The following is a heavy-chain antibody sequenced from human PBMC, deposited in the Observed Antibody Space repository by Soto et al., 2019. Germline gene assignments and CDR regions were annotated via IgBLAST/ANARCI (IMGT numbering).Heavy chain of an antibody. CDR2: INPNSGGT. J-gene: IGHJ4*02. D-gene: IGHD3-10*01. Sequence: ASVKVSCKASGYTFTGYYMHWVRQAPGQGLEWMGWINPNSGGTNYAQKFQGWVTMTRDTSTSTVYMELSSLRSEDTAVYYCAAHYGSGSYSDYWGQGTLVTVSS. CDR1: GYTFTGYY. CDR3: AAHYGSGSYSDY. V-gene: IGHV1-2*04.